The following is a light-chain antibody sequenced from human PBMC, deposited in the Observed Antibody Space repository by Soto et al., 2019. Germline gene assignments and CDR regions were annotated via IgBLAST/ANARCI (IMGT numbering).Light chain of an antibody. CDR1: SGHSSNI. V-gene: IGLV4-60*03. CDR3: ETWDSNTRV. CDR2: LESGGNH. Sequence: QSVLTQSSSASASLGSSAKLTCTLSSGHSSNIIAWHQQQPGKAPRYLMKLESGGNHNKGSGVPDRFSGSSSGADRYLTISNLQSEDEADYYCETWDSNTRVFGGGTKLTVL. J-gene: IGLJ3*02.